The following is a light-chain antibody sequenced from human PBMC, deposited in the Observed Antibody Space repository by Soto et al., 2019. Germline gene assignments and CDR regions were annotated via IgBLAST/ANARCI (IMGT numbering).Light chain of an antibody. Sequence: QSALTQPASVSGSPGQSIAISCTGTSSEVGGYSYVSWYQQQPGKAPKLVISDVSNRPSGVSDRFSGSKSGNTASLTISGLQTEDEADYYCASYTTSSTYVFGTGTKVIVL. CDR2: DVS. V-gene: IGLV2-14*01. CDR3: ASYTTSSTYV. CDR1: SSEVGGYSY. J-gene: IGLJ1*01.